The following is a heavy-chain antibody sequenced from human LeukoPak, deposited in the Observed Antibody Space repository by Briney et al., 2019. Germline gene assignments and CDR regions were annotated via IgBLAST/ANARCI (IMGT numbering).Heavy chain of an antibody. CDR3: ARIIADYSISY. J-gene: IGHJ4*02. Sequence: GGSLRLSCAASGVTFSSYGMHWVRQAPGKGLEWVAVVWYDGSNKYYADSGKGRFNISRDNSKNTLYLQMNSLRAEDTAVYYCARIIADYSISYWGQGTLVTVSS. CDR2: VWYDGSNK. D-gene: IGHD4-11*01. V-gene: IGHV3-33*01. CDR1: GVTFSSYG.